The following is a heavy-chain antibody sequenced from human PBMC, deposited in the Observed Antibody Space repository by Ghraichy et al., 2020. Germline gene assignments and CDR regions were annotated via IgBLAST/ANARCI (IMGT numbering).Heavy chain of an antibody. CDR2: IYYSGST. CDR3: ARRGADSSGWYSFDY. J-gene: IGHJ4*02. D-gene: IGHD6-19*01. CDR1: GGSISSYY. V-gene: IGHV4-59*08. Sequence: GSLSLTCTVSGGSISSYYWSWIRQPPGKGLEWIGYIYYSGSTNYNPSLKSRVTISVDTSKNQFSLKLSSVTAADTAVYYCARRGADSSGWYSFDYWGQGTLVTVSS.